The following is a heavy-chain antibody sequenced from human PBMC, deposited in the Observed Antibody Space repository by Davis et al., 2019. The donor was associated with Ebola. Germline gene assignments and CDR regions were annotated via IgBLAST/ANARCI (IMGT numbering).Heavy chain of an antibody. CDR2: IYYTGTT. V-gene: IGHV4-59*01. CDR3: AREVGDFLRGSYLNYGMYV. D-gene: IGHD3-16*02. CDR1: GASISSYY. Sequence: SETLSLTCTVSGASISSYYWSWIRQPPGKGLEWIGYIYYTGTTNYNRSLKSRVTISVDTSKNQFSLKLTSVTAADTAVYYCAREVGDFLRGSYLNYGMYVWGQGTTVIVSS. J-gene: IGHJ6*02.